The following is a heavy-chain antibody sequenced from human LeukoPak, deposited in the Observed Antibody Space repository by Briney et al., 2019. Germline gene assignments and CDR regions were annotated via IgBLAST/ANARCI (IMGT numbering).Heavy chain of an antibody. Sequence: GGSLRLSCAASGFTFSDYYMSWIRLAPGKGLEWVSYISSSGSTIYYADSVKGRFTISRDNAKNSLYLQMNSLRAEDTAVYYCARSDRSSWYSLHDFWGQGTLVTVSS. J-gene: IGHJ4*02. V-gene: IGHV3-11*04. CDR2: ISSSGSTI. D-gene: IGHD6-13*01. CDR3: ARSDRSSWYSLHDF. CDR1: GFTFSDYY.